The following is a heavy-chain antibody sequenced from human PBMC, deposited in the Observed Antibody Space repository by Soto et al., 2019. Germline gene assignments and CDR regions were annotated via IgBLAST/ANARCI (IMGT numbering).Heavy chain of an antibody. CDR3: ARRKYYYDSSGYYSTRFYGMDV. D-gene: IGHD3-22*01. CDR1: GFTFRSYG. Sequence: GGALRLSCASSGFTFRSYGMHGVRQAPGKGLEWVAVIRYYGSKKYHADPEKGRFTLSRDKPKNTLYPQMNSLRAEDTAVYYCARRKYYYDSSGYYSTRFYGMDVWGQGT. V-gene: IGHV3-33*01. CDR2: IRYYGSKK. J-gene: IGHJ6*02.